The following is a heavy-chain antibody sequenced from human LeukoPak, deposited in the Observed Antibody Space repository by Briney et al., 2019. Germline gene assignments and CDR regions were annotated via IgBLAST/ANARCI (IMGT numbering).Heavy chain of an antibody. V-gene: IGHV4-34*01. CDR1: GGSFSGYY. Sequence: PSETLSLTCAVYGGSFSGYYWSWLRQPPGKGLEWIGEINHSGSTNYTPSLKSRVTISVATSKNHFSLKLSSVTAADTAVYYCARGLYYYGSGSYFYYFDYWGQGTLVTVSS. D-gene: IGHD3-10*01. J-gene: IGHJ4*02. CDR2: INHSGST. CDR3: ARGLYYYGSGSYFYYFDY.